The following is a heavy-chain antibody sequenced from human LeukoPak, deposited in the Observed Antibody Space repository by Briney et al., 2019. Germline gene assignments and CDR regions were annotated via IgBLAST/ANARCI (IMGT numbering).Heavy chain of an antibody. CDR3: AGTRRYCSGGSCYNWFDP. J-gene: IGHJ5*02. V-gene: IGHV4-59*01. Sequence: PSETLSLTCTVSGGSISSYYWSWIRQPPGKGLEWIGYIYYSGSTNYNPSLKSRVTISVDTSKNQFSLKLSSVTAADTAVYYCAGTRRYCSGGSCYNWFDPWGQGTLVTVSS. CDR1: GGSISSYY. D-gene: IGHD2-15*01. CDR2: IYYSGST.